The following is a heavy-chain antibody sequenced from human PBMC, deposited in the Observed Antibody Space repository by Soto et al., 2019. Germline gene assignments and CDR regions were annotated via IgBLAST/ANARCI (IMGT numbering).Heavy chain of an antibody. CDR3: AKYYYSTYYYGLDV. J-gene: IGHJ6*02. CDR1: GFTFSSHA. V-gene: IGHV3-23*01. Sequence: PGGSLRLSCAASGFTFSSHAMSWVRQAPGKGLEWVSSISGSGGSTYYADSVKGRFTISRDKSKNTLYLQMNSLRAEDTAVYYCAKYYYSTYYYGLDVWGQGTTVTVSS. D-gene: IGHD3-22*01. CDR2: ISGSGGST.